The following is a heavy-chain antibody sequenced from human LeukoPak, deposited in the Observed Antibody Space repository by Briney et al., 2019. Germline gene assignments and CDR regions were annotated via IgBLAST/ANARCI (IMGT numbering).Heavy chain of an antibody. V-gene: IGHV3-53*04. CDR1: GFTFSSYI. J-gene: IGHJ4*02. D-gene: IGHD6-19*01. Sequence: GGSLRLSCAASGFTFSSYIMNWVRQAPGKGLEWVSLIYGGGGTYYADSVQGRFTISRHNSENTLYLEMNSLRPEDTAVYYCARVGVGTVAGNYFDDWGQGTLVTVSS. CDR2: IYGGGGT. CDR3: ARVGVGTVAGNYFDD.